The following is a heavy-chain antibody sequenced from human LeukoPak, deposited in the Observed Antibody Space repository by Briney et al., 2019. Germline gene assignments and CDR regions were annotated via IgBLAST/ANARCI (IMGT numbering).Heavy chain of an antibody. Sequence: PSETLSLTCTVAGGSISSSSYYWSWILQSPGKGLEGFGYIYYSGSTNYNPSPKSRVTISVDTSKTQFSLKLSSVTAADTAVYYCARVYYSGSYDYWYFDLWGRGTLVTVSS. D-gene: IGHD1-26*01. CDR3: ARVYYSGSYDYWYFDL. J-gene: IGHJ2*01. CDR1: GGSISSSSYY. V-gene: IGHV4-61*01. CDR2: IYYSGST.